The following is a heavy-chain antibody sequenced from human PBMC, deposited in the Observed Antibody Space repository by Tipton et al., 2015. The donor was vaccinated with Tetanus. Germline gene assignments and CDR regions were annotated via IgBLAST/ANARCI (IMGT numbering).Heavy chain of an antibody. V-gene: IGHV1-69*01. CDR2: IIPIFGTA. CDR3: AILDPILWCGELTGDYYYYMDV. CDR1: GGTFSSYA. D-gene: IGHD3-10*01. Sequence: QVQLVQSGAEVKKPGSSVKDSCKASGGTFSSYAISWVRQAPGQGLEWMGGIIPIFGTANYAQKFQGRVTSTADESTSTAYMELSSLRSEDTAVYYCAILDPILWCGELTGDYYYYMDVWGKGTTVTVSS. J-gene: IGHJ6*03.